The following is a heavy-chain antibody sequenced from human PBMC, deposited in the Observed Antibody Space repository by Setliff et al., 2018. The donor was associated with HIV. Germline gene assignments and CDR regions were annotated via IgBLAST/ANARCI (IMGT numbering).Heavy chain of an antibody. CDR2: IYTSGST. CDR3: ARGARLLAGYSDRWDYYYMGV. V-gene: IGHV4-61*01. D-gene: IGHD6-13*01. Sequence: LSLTCSVSGGSLTSKNYYWSWIRQPPGKGLEWIGYIYTSGSTSYNPSLTSRVTISVDTSRNQFSLKVNSVTAADTAVYYCARGARLLAGYSDRWDYYYMGVWGKGTTVTVSS. CDR1: GGSLTSKNYY. J-gene: IGHJ6*03.